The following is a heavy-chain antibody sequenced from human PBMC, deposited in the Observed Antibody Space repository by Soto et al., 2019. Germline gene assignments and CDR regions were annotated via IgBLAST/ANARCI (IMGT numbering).Heavy chain of an antibody. D-gene: IGHD6-19*01. CDR3: ASPYMYSSGLYFYGMDV. CDR2: IDNGGSTT. V-gene: IGHV3-74*01. CDR1: GFTFSRYW. J-gene: IGHJ6*02. Sequence: EVQLVESGGGLVQPGGSLRLSCAASGFTFSRYWMHWVRQAPGKGLVWLSRIDNGGSTTYYGDSVKGRFTISRDNPKDTVYPQINSLRAEHTAVYYCASPYMYSSGLYFYGMDVWGQGSTVTVSS.